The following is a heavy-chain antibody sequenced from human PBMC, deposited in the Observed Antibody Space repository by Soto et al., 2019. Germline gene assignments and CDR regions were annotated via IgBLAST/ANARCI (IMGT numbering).Heavy chain of an antibody. CDR2: LHTDGST. CDR3: ARVGDLVLGPGGRWGWCDP. CDR1: GFTVSSNY. J-gene: IGHJ5*02. Sequence: EVQLVESGGGLVQPGGSLRLSCAISGFTVSSNYVSWVRQVPGKGLEWVSVLHTDGSTDYADSVKGRFTISRDTSKNTLDLQMNSLRVEDTGLYYCARVGDLVLGPGGRWGWCDPWGQGTLVTVSS. V-gene: IGHV3-66*01. D-gene: IGHD2-2*01.